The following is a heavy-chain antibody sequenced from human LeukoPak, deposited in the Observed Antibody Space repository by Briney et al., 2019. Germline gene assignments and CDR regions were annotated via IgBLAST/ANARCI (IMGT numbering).Heavy chain of an antibody. D-gene: IGHD3-22*01. V-gene: IGHV4-4*07. CDR3: ARSVYYDSSGLSTSFDY. J-gene: IGHJ4*02. CDR1: GGSISSYY. CDR2: IYTSGST. Sequence: PSETLSLTCTVSGGSISSYYWSWIRQPAGKGLEWIGRIYTSGSTNYNPSLKSRVTMSVDTSKNQFSLKLSSVTAADTAVYYCARSVYYDSSGLSTSFDYWGQGTLVTVSS.